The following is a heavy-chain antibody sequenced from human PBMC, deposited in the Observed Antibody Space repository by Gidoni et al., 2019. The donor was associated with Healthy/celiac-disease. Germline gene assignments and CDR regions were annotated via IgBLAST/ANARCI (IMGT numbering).Heavy chain of an antibody. CDR3: TTRGYSYGHWYFDL. J-gene: IGHJ2*01. CDR1: GFTFSNAW. V-gene: IGHV3-15*01. CDR2: IKSKTDGGTT. Sequence: EVQLVESGGGLVKPGGSLRLSCAASGFTFSNAWMSWVRQAPGKGLEWVGRIKSKTDGGTTDYAAPVKGRFTISRDDSKNTLYLQMNSLKTEDTAVYYCTTRGYSYGHWYFDLWGRGTLVTVSS. D-gene: IGHD5-18*01.